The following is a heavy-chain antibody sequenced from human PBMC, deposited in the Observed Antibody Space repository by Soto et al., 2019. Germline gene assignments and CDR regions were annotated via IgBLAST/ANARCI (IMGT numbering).Heavy chain of an antibody. CDR3: AREKITFGGVIVAYDAFDI. J-gene: IGHJ3*02. CDR1: GFTFSSYG. CDR2: IWYDGSNK. Sequence: GGSLRLSCAASGFTFSSYGMHWVRQAPGKGLEWVAVIWYDGSNKYYADSVKGRFTISRDNSKNTLYLQMNSLRAEDTAVYYCAREKITFGGVIVAYDAFDIWGQGTMVTVSS. D-gene: IGHD3-16*02. V-gene: IGHV3-33*01.